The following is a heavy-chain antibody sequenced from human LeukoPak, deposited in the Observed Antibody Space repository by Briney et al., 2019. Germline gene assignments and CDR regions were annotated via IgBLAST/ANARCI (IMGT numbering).Heavy chain of an antibody. D-gene: IGHD2-21*02. J-gene: IGHJ5*02. CDR3: ARDESDGGWFDP. CDR1: GFTFSSYG. V-gene: IGHV3-33*01. CDR2: IWYDGSNK. Sequence: GRSLRLSCAASGFTFSSYGMHWVRQAPGKGLEWVAVIWYDGSNKYYADSVKGRFTISRDNSKNTLYLQMNSLRAEDTAVYYCARDESDGGWFDPWGQGTLVTVSS.